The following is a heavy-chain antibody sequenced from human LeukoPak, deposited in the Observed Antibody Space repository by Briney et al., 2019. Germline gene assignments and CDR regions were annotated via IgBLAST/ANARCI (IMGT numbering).Heavy chain of an antibody. CDR3: AKPGGLTT. CDR2: IWPDDSDT. V-gene: IGHV5-51*01. CDR1: GYSFTNFW. Sequence: GESLKISCKASGYSFTNFWIGWVRQMPGKGLEWMGIIWPDDSDTKYSPSFQGHVTISADKSITTAYLQWNSLKASDTAMYYCAKPGGLTTWGQGTLVTVSS. D-gene: IGHD1/OR15-1a*01. J-gene: IGHJ4*02.